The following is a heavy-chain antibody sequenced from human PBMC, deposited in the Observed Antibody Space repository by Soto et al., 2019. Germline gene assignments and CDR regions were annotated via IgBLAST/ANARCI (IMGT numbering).Heavy chain of an antibody. CDR2: IYHSGST. Sequence: SETLSLTCAVSGGSISSGGYSWSWIRQPPGKGLEWIGYIYHSGSTYYNPSLKSRVTISVDRSKNQFSLKLSSVTAADTAVYYCARHFPGPRVEYQLPRPYYYYYGMDVWGQGTTVTV. CDR1: GGSISSGGYS. D-gene: IGHD2-2*01. V-gene: IGHV4-30-2*01. CDR3: ARHFPGPRVEYQLPRPYYYYYGMDV. J-gene: IGHJ6*02.